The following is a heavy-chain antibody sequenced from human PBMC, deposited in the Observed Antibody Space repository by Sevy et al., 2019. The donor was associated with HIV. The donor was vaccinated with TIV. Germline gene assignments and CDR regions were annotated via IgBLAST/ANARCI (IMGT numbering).Heavy chain of an antibody. J-gene: IGHJ3*02. D-gene: IGHD6-13*01. CDR2: IYSGGRK. V-gene: IGHV3-53*01. CDR3: AREDGYGDAFDI. Sequence: GGSLRLSCVASGFNVSNNYMSWVRQAPGKGLVWVSVIYSGGRKHYADSVKGRFTISRDKSRNTLYLQMNSLRVEDTAVYYCAREDGYGDAFDIWGQGTLVTVSS. CDR1: GFNVSNNY.